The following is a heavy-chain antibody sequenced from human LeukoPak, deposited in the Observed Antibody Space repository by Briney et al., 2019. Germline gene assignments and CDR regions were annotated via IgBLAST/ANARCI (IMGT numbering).Heavy chain of an antibody. J-gene: IGHJ4*02. CDR2: ISSSSSYI. CDR1: GFTFSTHS. CDR3: ARADMVRGVIHYYFDY. D-gene: IGHD3-10*01. Sequence: GGSLRLSCAASGFTFSTHSMNWVRQAPGKGLEWVSCISSSSSYIYYADSVKGRFTISRDNAKNSLYLQMNSLRAEDTAVYYCARADMVRGVIHYYFDYWGQGTLVTVSS. V-gene: IGHV3-21*01.